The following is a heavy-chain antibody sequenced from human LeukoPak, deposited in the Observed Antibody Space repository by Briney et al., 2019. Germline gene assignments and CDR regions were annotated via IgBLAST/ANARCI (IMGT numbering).Heavy chain of an antibody. CDR1: GYTFTAYY. CDR3: ARDQARGFSSGWLNSFDP. CDR2: INPNSGGT. D-gene: IGHD6-19*01. J-gene: IGHJ5*02. V-gene: IGHV1-2*06. Sequence: ASAKVSCKASGYTFTAYYMHWVRQAPGQGLEWMGRINPNSGGTNYAQKFQGRVTMTRDTSISTAYMELSRLRSDDTAVYYCARDQARGFSSGWLNSFDPWGQGTLVTVSS.